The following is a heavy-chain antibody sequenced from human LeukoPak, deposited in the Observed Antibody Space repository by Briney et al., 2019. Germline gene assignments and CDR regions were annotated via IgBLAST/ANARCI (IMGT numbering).Heavy chain of an antibody. Sequence: GASVKVSCKASGYTFTGYYLHWVRQAPGQGLEWMGWIHPNSGGTNYAQKFQGRVTMTRDTSISTAYMELSSLRSDDTAVYFCARLASVPGWGQGTLVTVSS. CDR3: ARLASVPG. CDR1: GYTFTGYY. V-gene: IGHV1-2*02. CDR2: IHPNSGGT. J-gene: IGHJ1*01. D-gene: IGHD6-19*01.